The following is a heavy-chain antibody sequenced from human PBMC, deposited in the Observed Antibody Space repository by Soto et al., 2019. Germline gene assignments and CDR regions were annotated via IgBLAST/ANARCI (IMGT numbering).Heavy chain of an antibody. CDR3: AALDGALDY. J-gene: IGHJ4*02. D-gene: IGHD3-10*01. CDR1: GDSFSSYY. Sequence: SETLSLTCTVSGDSFSSYYWTWIRQPPGKRLEWVAYIFHTGNTNYNPSLKSRVTISVDTSMNQFSLKLRSVTPANTAVYYCAALDGALDYWGPGTLVTVSS. V-gene: IGHV4-59*01. CDR2: IFHTGNT.